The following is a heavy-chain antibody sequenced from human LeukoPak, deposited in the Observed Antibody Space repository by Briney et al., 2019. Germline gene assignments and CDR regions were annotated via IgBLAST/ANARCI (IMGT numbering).Heavy chain of an antibody. Sequence: PSETLSLTCTVSGGSISSSSYYWGWIRQPPGKGLEWIGSIYYSGSTYYNPSLKSRVTISVDTSKNQFSLKLSSVTAADTAVYYCARVGGWSNWFDPWGQGTLVTVSS. CDR2: IYYSGST. CDR3: ARVGGWSNWFDP. V-gene: IGHV4-39*07. J-gene: IGHJ5*02. CDR1: GGSISSSSYY. D-gene: IGHD6-19*01.